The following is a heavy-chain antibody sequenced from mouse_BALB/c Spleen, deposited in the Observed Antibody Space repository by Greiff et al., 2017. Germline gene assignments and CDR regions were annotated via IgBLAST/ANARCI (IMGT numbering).Heavy chain of an antibody. CDR2: INPGSGGT. CDR3: AREIPFAY. CDR1: GYAFTNYL. V-gene: IGHV1-54*01. Sequence: VKLMESGAELVRPGTSVKVSCKASGYAFTNYLIEWVKQRPGQGLEWIGVINPGSGGTNYNEKFKGKATLTADKSSSTAYMQLSSLTSDDSAVYFCAREIPFAYWGQGTLVTVSA. J-gene: IGHJ3*01.